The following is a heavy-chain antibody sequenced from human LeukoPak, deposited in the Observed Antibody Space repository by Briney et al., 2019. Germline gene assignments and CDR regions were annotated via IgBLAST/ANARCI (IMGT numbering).Heavy chain of an antibody. V-gene: IGHV3-48*01. D-gene: IGHD3-3*01. CDR3: ARGDPIYDFWSGGDY. J-gene: IGHJ4*02. CDR2: ISSSSNVI. Sequence: PGESLRLSRAASGFTFNSYAFNWVRQAPGKGLEWVSYISSSSNVIYYTDSVKGRFTISRDNARNLLSLQMNSLRAEDTAVYYCARGDPIYDFWSGGDYWGQGSLVTVSS. CDR1: GFTFNSYA.